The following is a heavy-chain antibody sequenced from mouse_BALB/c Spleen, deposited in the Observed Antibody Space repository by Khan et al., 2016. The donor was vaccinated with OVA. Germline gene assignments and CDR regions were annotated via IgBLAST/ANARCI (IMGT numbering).Heavy chain of an antibody. CDR3: CRRSYGNYGFAY. J-gene: IGHJ3*01. V-gene: IGHV14-1*02. CDR1: GFNIKDYY. D-gene: IGHD2-1*01. CDR2: IDPENGHT. Sequence: EVELVESGAELVRPGALVKLSCKASGFNIKDYYIPWVKQRPEQGLEWIGWIDPENGHTIYDPKFQGKASITADTSSNTAYLQLSSLTSEDTAVDYCCRRSYGNYGFAYWGQGTLVTVSA.